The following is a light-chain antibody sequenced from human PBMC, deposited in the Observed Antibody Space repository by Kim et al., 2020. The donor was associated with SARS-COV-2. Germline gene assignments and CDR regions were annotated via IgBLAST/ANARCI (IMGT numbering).Light chain of an antibody. CDR2: YDS. V-gene: IGLV3-21*04. J-gene: IGLJ3*02. CDR1: KIGCKS. CDR3: QVWDSSSDHWV. Sequence: KTARITCCGNKIGCKSVHWYQQKQGQAPVLVIDYDSDRPSGIPERVSGSNSGNTATLTISRVEAGDEDDYYCQVWDSSSDHWVFGGGTQLTVL.